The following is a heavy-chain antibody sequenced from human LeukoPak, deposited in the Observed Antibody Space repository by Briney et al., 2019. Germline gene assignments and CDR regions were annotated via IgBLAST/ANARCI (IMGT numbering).Heavy chain of an antibody. CDR1: GGSISSYY. J-gene: IGHJ4*02. V-gene: IGHV4-59*01. CDR3: AGSPGRYFDY. Sequence: PSETLSLTCTVSGGSISSYYWSWIRQPPGKGLEWIGYIYYSGSTNYNPSLKSRVTISVDTSKNQFSLKLSSVTAADTAVYYCAGSPGRYFDYWGQGTLVTVSS. CDR2: IYYSGST.